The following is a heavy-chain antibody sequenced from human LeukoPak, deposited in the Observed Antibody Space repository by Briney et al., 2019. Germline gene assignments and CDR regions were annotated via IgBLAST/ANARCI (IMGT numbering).Heavy chain of an antibody. Sequence: SETLSLTCTVSGGSISSGDYYWSWIRQPPGKGLEWIGYIYYSGSTNYNPSLKSRVTISVDTSKNQFSLKLSSVTAADTAVYYCARERGLLWFGEYDAFDIWGQGTMVTVSS. V-gene: IGHV4-61*08. CDR2: IYYSGST. J-gene: IGHJ3*02. CDR3: ARERGLLWFGEYDAFDI. D-gene: IGHD3-10*01. CDR1: GGSISSGDYY.